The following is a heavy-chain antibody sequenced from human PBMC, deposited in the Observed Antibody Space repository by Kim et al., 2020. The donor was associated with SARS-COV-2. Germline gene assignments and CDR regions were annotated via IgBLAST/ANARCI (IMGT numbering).Heavy chain of an antibody. D-gene: IGHD3-22*01. CDR3: ARDEGYDSSGYSERCPDY. CDR1: GFTFSSYA. Sequence: GGSLRLSCAASGFTFSSYAMHWVRQAPGKGLEWVAVISYDGSNKYYADSVKGRFTISRDNSKNTLYLQMNSLRAEDTAVYYCARDEGYDSSGYSERCPDYWGQGTLVTVSS. CDR2: ISYDGSNK. V-gene: IGHV3-30-3*01. J-gene: IGHJ4*02.